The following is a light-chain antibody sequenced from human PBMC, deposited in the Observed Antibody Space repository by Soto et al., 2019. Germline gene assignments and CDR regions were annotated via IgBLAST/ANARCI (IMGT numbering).Light chain of an antibody. V-gene: IGKV3-15*01. CDR1: QSVSSN. CDR2: GAS. CDR3: QQYNNWPPLT. Sequence: EIVMTQSQATLSVSPGERATLSCRASQSVSSNLAWYQQKPGQAPRHLIYGASTRATGSPARFSGSGSGTEFTLTISSLQSEDFAVYYCQQYNNWPPLTFGGGTKVEIK. J-gene: IGKJ4*01.